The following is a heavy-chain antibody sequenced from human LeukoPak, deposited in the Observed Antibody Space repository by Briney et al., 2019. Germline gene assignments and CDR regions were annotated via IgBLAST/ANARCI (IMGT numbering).Heavy chain of an antibody. CDR1: DDSISSGIYY. J-gene: IGHJ4*02. CDR2: FYSSGST. D-gene: IGHD1-26*01. V-gene: IGHV4-61*02. Sequence: SQTLSLTCTVSDDSISSGIYYWNWIRQPAGKGPEWIGRFYSSGSTDYNPSLNSRVTISVDTSKNQFSLSLSSVTAADTAVYYCARAAGWADPFDWWGQGTLVTVSS. CDR3: ARAAGWADPFDW.